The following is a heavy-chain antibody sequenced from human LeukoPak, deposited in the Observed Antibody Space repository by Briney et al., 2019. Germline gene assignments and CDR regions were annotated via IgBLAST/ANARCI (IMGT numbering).Heavy chain of an antibody. CDR1: GXTFSSYA. V-gene: IGHV3-30*18. CDR2: ISYDGSNK. Sequence: GGSLRLSCAASGXTFSSYAMHWVRQAPGKGLEWVAVISYDGSNKYYTDSVKGRFTISRDNSKNTLYLQMNSLRAEDTAVYYCAKSSSYYDSRGYYSPDYFDYWGQGTLVTVPS. D-gene: IGHD3-22*01. J-gene: IGHJ4*02. CDR3: AKSSSYYDSRGYYSPDYFDY.